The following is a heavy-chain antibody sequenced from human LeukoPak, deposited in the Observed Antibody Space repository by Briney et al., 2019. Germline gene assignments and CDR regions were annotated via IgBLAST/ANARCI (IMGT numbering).Heavy chain of an antibody. CDR2: IIPIFGTA. D-gene: IGHD2-21*01. CDR3: ARDYPAYIGGDCYPGVGVFDP. V-gene: IGHV1-69*13. CDR1: GGTLSSYA. J-gene: IGHJ5*02. Sequence: GASVKVSCKASGGTLSSYAISWVRQAPGQGLEWMGGIIPIFGTANYAQKFQGRVTITADESTSTAYMELSSLRSEDTAVYYCARDYPAYIGGDCYPGVGVFDPWGEGTLVTASS.